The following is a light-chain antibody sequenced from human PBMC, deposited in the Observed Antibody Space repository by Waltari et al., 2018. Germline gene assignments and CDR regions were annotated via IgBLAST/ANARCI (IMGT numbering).Light chain of an antibody. CDR2: AAS. V-gene: IGKV3-20*01. J-gene: IGKJ3*01. CDR3: QQYGTSTSFT. CDR1: QSVSRT. Sequence: EIVLTQSPGTLSLSQGERATLSCRASQSVSRTLAWYQQKPGQAPSLLIYAASTRAPGIPDRFSGSGSGTDFTLTITRLEPEDSAVYYCQQYGTSTSFTFGPGTKVDIK.